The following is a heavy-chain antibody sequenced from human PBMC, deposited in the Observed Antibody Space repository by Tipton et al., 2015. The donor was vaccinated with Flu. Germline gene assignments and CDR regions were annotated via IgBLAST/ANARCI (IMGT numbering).Heavy chain of an antibody. J-gene: IGHJ4*02. CDR2: IYTSGST. D-gene: IGHD3-10*01. CDR3: ARGSGSGTYVIFDY. V-gene: IGHV4-4*07. Sequence: TLSLTCTVSGGSLSSFYWSWIRQPAGMGLEWIGRIYTSGSTNYNPSLKSRLTMSVDTSKQQFSLKLTSVTAADTAVYYCARGSGSGTYVIFDYWGQGTLVTVSS. CDR1: GGSLSSFY.